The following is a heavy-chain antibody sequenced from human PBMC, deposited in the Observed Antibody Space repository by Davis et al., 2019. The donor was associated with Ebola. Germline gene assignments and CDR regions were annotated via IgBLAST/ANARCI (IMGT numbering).Heavy chain of an antibody. V-gene: IGHV1-46*02. CDR3: ARGRGHYEYSGGDY. D-gene: IGHD2-21*01. CDR1: GYTFNSYY. J-gene: IGHJ4*02. Sequence: ASVKVSCKASGYTFNSYYIHWMRQAPGQGLEWMGIINPSGGSTTYAQKFQGRVTMTRDTSTRTVYMELSSLRSEDTAVYYCARGRGHYEYSGGDYWGQGTLVTVSS. CDR2: INPSGGST.